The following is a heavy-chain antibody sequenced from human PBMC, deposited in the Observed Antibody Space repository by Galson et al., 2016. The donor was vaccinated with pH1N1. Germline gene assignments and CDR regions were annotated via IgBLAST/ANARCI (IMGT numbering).Heavy chain of an antibody. J-gene: IGHJ4*02. V-gene: IGHV4-38-2*01. CDR3: ARMARITGPDREYYFDS. D-gene: IGHD1-14*01. CDR2: IYHNGDT. Sequence: SETLSLTCGVSTYSINSNYYWGWIRQPPGKGLEWIASIYHNGDTFYNPSLKSRVAISVDSSKNQFSLKVNSVTAADTAVYYWARMARITGPDREYYFDSWGQGMLVTVSS. CDR1: TYSINSNYY.